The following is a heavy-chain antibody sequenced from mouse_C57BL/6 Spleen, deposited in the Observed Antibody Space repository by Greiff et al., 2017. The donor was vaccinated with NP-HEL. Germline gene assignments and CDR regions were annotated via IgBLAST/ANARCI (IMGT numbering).Heavy chain of an antibody. CDR2: IDPETGGT. CDR3: TRGPLTGTVFDY. CDR1: GYTFTDNE. Sequence: QVQLKESGAELVRPGASVTLSCKASGYTFTDNEMHWVKQTPVHGLEWIGAIDPETGGTAYNQKFKGKAILTADKSSSTAYMELRSLTSEDSAVYYCTRGPLTGTVFDYWGQGTTLTVSS. D-gene: IGHD4-1*01. J-gene: IGHJ2*01. V-gene: IGHV1-15*01.